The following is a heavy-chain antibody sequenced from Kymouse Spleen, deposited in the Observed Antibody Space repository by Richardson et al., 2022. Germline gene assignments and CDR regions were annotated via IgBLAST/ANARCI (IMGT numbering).Heavy chain of an antibody. CDR3: AKLHYYDSSGYYYEDY. CDR1: GFTFSSYG. CDR2: ISYDGSNK. D-gene: IGHD3-22*01. V-gene: IGHV3-30*18. J-gene: IGHJ4*02. Sequence: QVQLVESGGGVVQPGRSLRLSCAASGFTFSSYGMHWVRQAPGKGLEWVAVISYDGSNKYYADSVKGRFTISRDNSKNTLYLQMNSLRAEDTAVYYCAKLHYYDSSGYYYEDYWGQGTLVTVSS.